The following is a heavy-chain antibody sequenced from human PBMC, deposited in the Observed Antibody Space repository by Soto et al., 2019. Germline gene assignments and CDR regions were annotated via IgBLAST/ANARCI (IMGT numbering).Heavy chain of an antibody. CDR2: ISSSSSTI. D-gene: IGHD4-17*01. CDR3: ARVRSGTTYAFDYYYYTDV. V-gene: IGHV3-48*01. J-gene: IGHJ6*03. Sequence: PGGSLRLSCAASGFTFSSYSMNWVRQAPGKGLEWVSYISSSSSTIYYADSVKGRFTISRDNAKNSLYLQMNSLRAEDTAVYYCARVRSGTTYAFDYYYYTDVWGKGTTVTVSS. CDR1: GFTFSSYS.